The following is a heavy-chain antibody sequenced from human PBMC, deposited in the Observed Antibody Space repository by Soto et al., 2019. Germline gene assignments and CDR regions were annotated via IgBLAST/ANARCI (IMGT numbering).Heavy chain of an antibody. J-gene: IGHJ6*02. V-gene: IGHV5-51*01. Sequence: PGESMQISCKGSGYSFTSYWIGWLRQMPGKGLEWMGIIYPGDSDTRYSPSFQGQVTISADKSISTAYLQWSSLKASDTAMYYCARHSISSLADYYYVMYFWGQRTTVTGS. CDR3: ARHSISSLADYYYVMYF. D-gene: IGHD6-6*01. CDR2: IYPGDSDT. CDR1: GYSFTSYW.